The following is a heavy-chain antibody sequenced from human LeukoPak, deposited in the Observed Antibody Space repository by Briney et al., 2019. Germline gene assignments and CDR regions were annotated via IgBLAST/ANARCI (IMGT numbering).Heavy chain of an antibody. Sequence: ASVKVSCTASGYTFTSYGISWVRQAPGQGLEWMGWISAYNGNTNYAQKLQGRVTMTTDTSTSTAYMELRSLRSDDTAVYYCARVNSSIGSSRRYFDYWGQGTLVTVSS. D-gene: IGHD6-13*01. J-gene: IGHJ4*02. CDR2: ISAYNGNT. CDR3: ARVNSSIGSSRRYFDY. CDR1: GYTFTSYG. V-gene: IGHV1-18*01.